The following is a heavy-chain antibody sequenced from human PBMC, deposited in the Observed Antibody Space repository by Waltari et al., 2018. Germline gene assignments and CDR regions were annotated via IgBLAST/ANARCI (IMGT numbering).Heavy chain of an antibody. CDR2: IYYSGST. D-gene: IGHD4-17*01. V-gene: IGHV4-30-4*01. J-gene: IGHJ4*02. CDR1: GGSISSGDSS. CDR3: ARDPLDYDYFDY. Sequence: QVQLQESGPGLVKPSQTLSLTCTVSGGSISSGDSSWVWLRQPQGKGLEWIGYIYYSGSTYYNPSLKSRVTISVDTSKNQFSLKLSSVTAADTAVYYCARDPLDYDYFDYWGQGTLVTVSS.